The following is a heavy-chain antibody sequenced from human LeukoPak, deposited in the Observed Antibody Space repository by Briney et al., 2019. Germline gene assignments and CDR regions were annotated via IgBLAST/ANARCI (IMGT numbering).Heavy chain of an antibody. J-gene: IGHJ4*02. D-gene: IGHD4-17*01. CDR1: GYTFTGYY. CDR3: ARDYGDYEVGGY. Sequence: ASVKVSCKASGYTFTGYYMHWVRQAPGQGLEWMGWINPNSGGTNYAQRFQGRVTMTRDTSISTAYMELSRLRSDDTAVYYCARDYGDYEVGGYWGQGTLVTVSS. V-gene: IGHV1-2*02. CDR2: INPNSGGT.